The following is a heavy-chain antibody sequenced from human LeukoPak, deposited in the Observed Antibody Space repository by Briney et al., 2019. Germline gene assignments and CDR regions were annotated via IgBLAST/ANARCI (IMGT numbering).Heavy chain of an antibody. CDR2: ISGSGDST. D-gene: IGHD6-13*01. CDR3: AKAVRGGIDLYYFDH. V-gene: IGHV3-23*01. CDR1: GFTFSTYA. Sequence: GGSLRLSCAASGFTFSTYAMNWVRQAPGKGLEWVSGISGSGDSTYYADSVKGRFTISRDNSKNTLFLQMNSLGAADTAVYYCAKAVRGGIDLYYFDHWGQGTLVTVSS. J-gene: IGHJ4*02.